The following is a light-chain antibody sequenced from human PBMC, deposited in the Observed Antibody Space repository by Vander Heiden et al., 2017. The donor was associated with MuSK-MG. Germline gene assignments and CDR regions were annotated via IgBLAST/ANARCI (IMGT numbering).Light chain of an antibody. J-gene: IGKJ2*01. Sequence: DIVMTQSPDSLAVSLGERATINCKSSQSVLNSSKNKNYLTWYQQKPGQPPKLLIYWASTRESGVPDRFTGSGSGTDFTLTISSLQAEDVAVYYCQQYYSPPYTFGQGTKLEIK. CDR1: QSVLNSSKNKNY. V-gene: IGKV4-1*01. CDR3: QQYYSPPYT. CDR2: WAS.